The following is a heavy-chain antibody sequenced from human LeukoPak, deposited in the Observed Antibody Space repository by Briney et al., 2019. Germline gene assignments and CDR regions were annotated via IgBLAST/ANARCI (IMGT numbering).Heavy chain of an antibody. CDR1: GFTFSSYA. CDR2: ISYDGSNK. CDR3: ARDGSGSYPFDY. Sequence: GGSLRLSCAASGFTFSSYAMRWVRQAPGKGLEWVAVISYDGSNKYYADSVKGRFTISRDNSKNTLYLQMNSLRAEDTAVYYCARDGSGSYPFDYWGQGTLVTVSS. D-gene: IGHD3-10*01. J-gene: IGHJ4*02. V-gene: IGHV3-30*04.